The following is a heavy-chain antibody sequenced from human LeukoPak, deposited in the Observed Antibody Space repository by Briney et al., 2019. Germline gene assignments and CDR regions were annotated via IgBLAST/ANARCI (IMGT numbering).Heavy chain of an antibody. J-gene: IGHJ6*04. V-gene: IGHV4-61*02. CDR3: AGGGVYSSGWYFGDV. CDR2: IYTSGST. Sequence: PSETLSLTCTVSGGSISSGHYYWSWIRQPAGKGLEWIGRIYTSGSTNYHPSLKSRVTISVDTSKNQFSLKLSSVTAADTAVYYCAGGGVYSSGWYFGDVWGKGTTVTVSS. D-gene: IGHD6-19*01. CDR1: GGSISSGHYY.